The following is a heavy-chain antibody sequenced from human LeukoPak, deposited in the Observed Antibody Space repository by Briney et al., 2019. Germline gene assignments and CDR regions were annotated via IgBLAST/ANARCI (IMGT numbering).Heavy chain of an antibody. CDR1: GGTFSGYS. CDR2: IIPNFRTS. CDR3: ARPKDSNWETLHH. D-gene: IGHD4-11*01. Sequence: ASVKVSCKASGGTFSGYSIAWVRRAPGQGLEWMGGIIPNFRTSNYAQKFQGRVTFSTDESAGTGYLELSGLRSEDTAVYYCARPKDSNWETLHHWGQGTLVTVSS. V-gene: IGHV1-69*05. J-gene: IGHJ1*01.